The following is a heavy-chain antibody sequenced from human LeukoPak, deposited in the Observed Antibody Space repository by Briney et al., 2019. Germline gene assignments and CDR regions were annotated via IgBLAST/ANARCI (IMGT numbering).Heavy chain of an antibody. D-gene: IGHD3-3*02. Sequence: QPGGSLTLSCAASGFTFSNYALSWVRQAPGKGLEWVSTISGSGGNTYYADSVRGRYTIARDNSKNTLYVQMNGLRAEDTAVYYCAKRRTFLGLPDRHDAFDIWGQGTMVTVSS. J-gene: IGHJ3*02. CDR3: AKRRTFLGLPDRHDAFDI. CDR1: GFTFSNYA. CDR2: ISGSGGNT. V-gene: IGHV3-23*01.